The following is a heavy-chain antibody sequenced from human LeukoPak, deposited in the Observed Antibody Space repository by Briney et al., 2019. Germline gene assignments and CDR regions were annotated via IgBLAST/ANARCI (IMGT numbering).Heavy chain of an antibody. CDR1: GGSISSHY. CDR2: IYYSGST. Sequence: SETLSLTCIVSGGSISSHYWSWIRQPPGKGLEWIGYIYYSGSTNYNPSLKSRVTISVDTSKNQFSLKLSSVTAADTAVYYCARETHSSSWYYYYMDVWGKGTTVTVSS. V-gene: IGHV4-59*11. CDR3: ARETHSSSWYYYYMDV. D-gene: IGHD6-6*01. J-gene: IGHJ6*03.